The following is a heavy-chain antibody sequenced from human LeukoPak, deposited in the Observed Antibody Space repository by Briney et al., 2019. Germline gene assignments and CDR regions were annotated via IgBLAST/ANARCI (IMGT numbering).Heavy chain of an antibody. CDR2: LSGGGGGS. Sequence: PGGSLRLSCAASGITIRIYAMSWVRQAPGKGLEWVSSLSGGGGGSYYADSVKGRVTVSRDDSKNTLYLQMNSLRAEDTAIYYCAKEKTGKFDFDSWGQGTLVTVSS. J-gene: IGHJ4*02. CDR3: AKEKTGKFDFDS. D-gene: IGHD3-10*01. V-gene: IGHV3-23*01. CDR1: GITIRIYA.